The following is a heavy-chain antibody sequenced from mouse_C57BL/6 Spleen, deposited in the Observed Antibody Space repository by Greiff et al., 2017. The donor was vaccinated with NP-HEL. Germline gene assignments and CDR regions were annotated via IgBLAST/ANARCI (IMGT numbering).Heavy chain of an antibody. CDR3: AREGDYYGSSNWYFDV. D-gene: IGHD1-1*01. V-gene: IGHV3-6*01. Sequence: VQLQQSGPGLVKPSQSLSLTCSVTGYSITSGYYWNWIRQFPGNKLEWMGYISYDGSNNYNPSLKNRISITLDTSKNQFFLKLNSVTTEDTATYYCAREGDYYGSSNWYFDVWGTGTTVTVSS. J-gene: IGHJ1*03. CDR1: GYSITSGYY. CDR2: ISYDGSN.